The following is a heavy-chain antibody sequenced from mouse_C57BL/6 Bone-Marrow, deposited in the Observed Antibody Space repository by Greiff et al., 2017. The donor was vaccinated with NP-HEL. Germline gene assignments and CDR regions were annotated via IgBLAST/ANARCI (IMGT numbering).Heavy chain of an antibody. J-gene: IGHJ4*01. V-gene: IGHV5-4*01. Sequence: EVQRVESGGGLVKPGGSLKLSCAASGFTFSSYAMSWVRQTPEKRLEWVATISDGGSYTYYPDNVKGRFTISRDNAKNNLYLQMSHLKSEDTAMYYCARAPLHYYGSSYGYAMDYWGQGTSVTVSS. CDR1: GFTFSSYA. CDR2: ISDGGSYT. CDR3: ARAPLHYYGSSYGYAMDY. D-gene: IGHD1-1*01.